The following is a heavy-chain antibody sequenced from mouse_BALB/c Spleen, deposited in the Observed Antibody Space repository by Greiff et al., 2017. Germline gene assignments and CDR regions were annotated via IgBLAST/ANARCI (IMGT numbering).Heavy chain of an antibody. J-gene: IGHJ1*01. CDR2: INPSNGRT. Sequence: QVQLQQPGAELVKPGASVKLSCKASGYTFTSYWMHWVKQRPGQGLEWIGEINPSNGRTNYNEKFKSKATLTVDKSSSTAYMQLSSLTSEDSAVYYCARGGGHWYFDVWGAGTTVTVSS. V-gene: IGHV1S81*02. CDR1: GYTFTSYW. CDR3: ARGGGHWYFDV.